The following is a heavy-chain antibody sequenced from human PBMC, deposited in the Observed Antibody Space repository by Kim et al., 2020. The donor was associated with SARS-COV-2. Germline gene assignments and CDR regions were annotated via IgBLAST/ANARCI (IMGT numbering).Heavy chain of an antibody. D-gene: IGHD1-20*01. V-gene: IGHV3-7*03. CDR3: ATGRGYDF. J-gene: IGHJ1*01. CDR1: GFSFSGFW. CDR2: IKQDGTEK. Sequence: GGSLRLSCSGSGFSFSGFWMSWVRQAPGKGLELVAKIKQDGTEKYYVDSVEGRFSIPRDNAKNSVYLQMNRLRAEDTAMYYCATGRGYDFGGPGNRVTVS.